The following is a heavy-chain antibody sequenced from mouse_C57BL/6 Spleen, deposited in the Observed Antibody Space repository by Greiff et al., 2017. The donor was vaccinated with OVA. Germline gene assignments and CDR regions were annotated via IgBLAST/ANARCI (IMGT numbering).Heavy chain of an antibody. Sequence: VQLQQSGAELVRPGASVTLSCKASGYTFTDYEMHWVKQTPVHGLEWIGAIDPETGGTAYNQKFKGKAILTADKSSSTAYMELRSLTSEDSAVYYCTMVTTHYFDYWGQGTTLTVSS. CDR3: TMVTTHYFDY. D-gene: IGHD2-2*01. CDR2: IDPETGGT. V-gene: IGHV1-15*01. J-gene: IGHJ2*01. CDR1: GYTFTDYE.